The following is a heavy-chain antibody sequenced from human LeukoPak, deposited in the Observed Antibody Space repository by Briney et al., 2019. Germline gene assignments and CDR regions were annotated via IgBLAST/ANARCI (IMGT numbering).Heavy chain of an antibody. Sequence: GGSLRLSCAASGFTFRSYAMYWVRQAPGKGLEWVAVICFAGSNKYYADSVKGRFTISRDNSKDTLYLQMNSLRAEDTAVYYCASSWEYYYDSSGYFWAFDIWGQGTMVTVSS. D-gene: IGHD3-22*01. CDR2: ICFAGSNK. V-gene: IGHV3-33*07. CDR1: GFTFRSYA. CDR3: ASSWEYYYDSSGYFWAFDI. J-gene: IGHJ3*02.